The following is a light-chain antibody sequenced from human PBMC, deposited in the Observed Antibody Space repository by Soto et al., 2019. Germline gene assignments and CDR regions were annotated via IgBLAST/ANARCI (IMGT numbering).Light chain of an antibody. CDR2: GAS. CDR3: QQYGSSPWT. V-gene: IGKV3-20*01. Sequence: EVVMRQSPATLSVSPGEGATLSCRASQGIGDTLAWYQHKPGQTPRLLIYGASSRATGIPDRFSGSASGTDFTLTISRLEPEDFAVYYCQQYGSSPWTFGQGTKVDIK. J-gene: IGKJ1*01. CDR1: QGIGDT.